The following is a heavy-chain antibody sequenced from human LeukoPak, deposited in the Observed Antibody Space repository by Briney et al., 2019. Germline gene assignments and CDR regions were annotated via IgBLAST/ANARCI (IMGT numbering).Heavy chain of an antibody. J-gene: IGHJ4*02. D-gene: IGHD2-2*01. CDR3: AREAGDIVVVPAAIFDY. V-gene: IGHV3-74*01. CDR2: INSDGSST. CDR1: GFTFSSYW. Sequence: GGSLRLSCAASGFTFSSYWMPWVRQAPGKGLVWVSRINSDGSSTSYADSVKGRFTISRDNAKNTLYLQMNSLRAEDTAVYYCAREAGDIVVVPAAIFDYWGQGTLVTVSS.